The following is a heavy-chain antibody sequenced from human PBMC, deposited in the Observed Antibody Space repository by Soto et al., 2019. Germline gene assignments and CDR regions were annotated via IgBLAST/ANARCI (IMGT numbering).Heavy chain of an antibody. D-gene: IGHD3-22*01. J-gene: IGHJ3*01. CDR2: IGTAGDT. CDR1: GFTFSSYD. CDR3: ARGDYHDTSGPSSDAFDV. V-gene: IGHV3-13*04. Sequence: GGSLRLSCAASGFTFSSYDMHWVRQATGKGLEWVSAIGTAGDTYYPGSVKGRFTISRENAKNSLYLQMNSLRAGDTAVYYCARGDYHDTSGPSSDAFDVWGQGTMVTVSS.